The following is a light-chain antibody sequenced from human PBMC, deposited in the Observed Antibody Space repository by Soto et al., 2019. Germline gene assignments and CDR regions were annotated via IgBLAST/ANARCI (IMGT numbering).Light chain of an antibody. CDR2: GAS. V-gene: IGKV3-20*01. CDR1: QTITSNY. CDR3: QQYGSSPWT. Sequence: ETVLTQSPGPRSLSPGERATLSCRASQTITSNYLAWYRQTPGQAPRLLIYGASNSATGIADRFSGSGSGTDFTLIISRLEPEDFALYYCQQYGSSPWTVGQGTKVEIK. J-gene: IGKJ1*01.